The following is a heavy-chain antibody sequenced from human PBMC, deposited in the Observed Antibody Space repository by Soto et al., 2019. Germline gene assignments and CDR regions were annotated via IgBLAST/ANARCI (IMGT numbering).Heavy chain of an antibody. CDR3: ARMETLGSLNWFGA. CDR1: GYSFTNND. D-gene: IGHD3-10*01. Sequence: ASVKVSCKASGYSFTNNDVSWVRQATGQGLEWMGWMNPGSGDTGYAQKFQGRVTMTRDISIATANMELSSLRSDDTAIYYCARMETLGSLNWFGAPGQRTMVPVCS. CDR2: MNPGSGDT. J-gene: IGHJ5*02. V-gene: IGHV1-8*01.